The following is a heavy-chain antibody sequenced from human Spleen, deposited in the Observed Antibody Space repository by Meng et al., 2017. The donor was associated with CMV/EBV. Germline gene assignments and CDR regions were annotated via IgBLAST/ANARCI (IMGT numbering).Heavy chain of an antibody. V-gene: IGHV3-30*04. J-gene: IGHJ4*02. D-gene: IGHD3-16*01. Sequence: GESLKISCAASGFTFSSYAMHWVRQAPGKGLEWVAVISYDGSNKYYADSVKGRFTISRDNAKNSLYLQMNSLRAEDTALYYCARQYPGGSDYWGQGTLVTVSS. CDR3: ARQYPGGSDY. CDR1: GFTFSSYA. CDR2: ISYDGSNK.